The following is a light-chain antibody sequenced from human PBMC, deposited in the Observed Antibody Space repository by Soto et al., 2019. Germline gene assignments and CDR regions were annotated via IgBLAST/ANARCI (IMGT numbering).Light chain of an antibody. J-gene: IGKJ1*01. V-gene: IGKV1-39*01. CDR2: AAS. Sequence: EIQMTQSPSSLSKYVGDRVTITCRASQSISSYLNWYQQKPGKAPKLLIYAASSLQSGVPSRSSGSGSGTDFTLTISSLQPEDFATYYCQQSYSTPRTFGQGTKVDIK. CDR3: QQSYSTPRT. CDR1: QSISSY.